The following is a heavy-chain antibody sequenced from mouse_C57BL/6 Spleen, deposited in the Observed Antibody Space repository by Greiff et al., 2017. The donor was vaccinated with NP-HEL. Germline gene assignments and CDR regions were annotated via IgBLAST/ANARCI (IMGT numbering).Heavy chain of an antibody. V-gene: IGHV3-6*01. Sequence: EVQLQESGPGLVKPSQALSLTCSVTGYSITSGDYWNWIRQFPGNKLEWMGYISYDGSNNYNPSLKNRISITRDTSKNQFFLKLNSVTTEDTATYYCAREGGLSPYFDYWGQGTTLTVSS. CDR1: GYSITSGDY. CDR3: AREGGLSPYFDY. D-gene: IGHD6-1*01. CDR2: ISYDGSN. J-gene: IGHJ2*01.